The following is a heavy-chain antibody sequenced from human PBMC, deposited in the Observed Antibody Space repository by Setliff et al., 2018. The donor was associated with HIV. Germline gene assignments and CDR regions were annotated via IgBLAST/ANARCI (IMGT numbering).Heavy chain of an antibody. CDR2: IIPIFGTA. CDR3: ARVFYYSAGSYSLDY. V-gene: IGHV1-69*06. D-gene: IGHD3-10*01. Sequence: GGPVKVSCKASGDTFSNYAISWVRQAPGQGLEWMGGIIPIFGTANYAQKFEGRVTITADKSTSTAYMEVNSLRFEDTAVYYCARVFYYSAGSYSLDYWGQETLVTVSS. CDR1: GDTFSNYA. J-gene: IGHJ4*01.